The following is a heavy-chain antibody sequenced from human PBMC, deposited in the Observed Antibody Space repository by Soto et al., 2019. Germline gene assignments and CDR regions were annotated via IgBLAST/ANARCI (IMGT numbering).Heavy chain of an antibody. CDR1: GGSISSYY. CDR2: VYATGTT. CDR3: VRDGSKSLRDWFDP. V-gene: IGHV4-4*07. J-gene: IGHJ5*02. Sequence: SETLSLTCTVSGGSISSYYWAWIRKTAGNGLEWMGRVYATGTTDYNPSLRSRVAMSVDISKKTFSLRLRSVTGADSGVYYCVRDGSKSLRDWFDPWGQGILVTVSS.